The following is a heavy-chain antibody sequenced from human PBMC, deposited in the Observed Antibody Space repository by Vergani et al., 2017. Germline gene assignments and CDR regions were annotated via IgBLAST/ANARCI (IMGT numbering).Heavy chain of an antibody. CDR1: GDRVSNKSAG. J-gene: IGHJ6*03. Sequence: QVQLHQSGPGLVKPSQTLSLTCAISGDRVSNKSAGWNWIRQSPSRGLGWLGRTYFMSKWYNDYAASVKSRMTTNSDTSRNLFSLRLQSVTPEDTAVYYCAIEDNSLIVEGANYMDIWGKGTTVTVSS. D-gene: IGHD2-15*01. CDR3: AIEDNSLIVEGANYMDI. V-gene: IGHV6-1*01. CDR2: TYFMSKWYN.